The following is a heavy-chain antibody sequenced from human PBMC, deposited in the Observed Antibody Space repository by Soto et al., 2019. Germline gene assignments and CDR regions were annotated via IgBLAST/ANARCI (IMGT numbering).Heavy chain of an antibody. CDR3: ARESITMVRGVMFPYYFDY. D-gene: IGHD3-10*01. J-gene: IGHJ4*02. V-gene: IGHV4-4*07. CDR2: IYTSGST. Sequence: PSETLSLTCTVSGGSISSYYWSWIRQPAGKGLEWIGRIYTSGSTNYNPSLKSRVTMSVDTSKNQFSLKLSSVTAADTAVYYCARESITMVRGVMFPYYFDYWGQGTLVTVSS. CDR1: GGSISSYY.